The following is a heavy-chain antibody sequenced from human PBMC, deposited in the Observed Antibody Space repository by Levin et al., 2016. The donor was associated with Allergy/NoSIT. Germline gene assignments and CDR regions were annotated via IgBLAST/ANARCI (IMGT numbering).Heavy chain of an antibody. D-gene: IGHD3-10*01. Sequence: WIRQPPGKGLEWVSSISSSSSYIYYADSVKGRFTISRDNAKNSLYLQMNSLRAEDTAVYYCARDPLLRGHEGWFDPWGQGTLVTVSS. CDR3: ARDPLLRGHEGWFDP. CDR2: ISSSSSYI. V-gene: IGHV3-21*01. J-gene: IGHJ5*02.